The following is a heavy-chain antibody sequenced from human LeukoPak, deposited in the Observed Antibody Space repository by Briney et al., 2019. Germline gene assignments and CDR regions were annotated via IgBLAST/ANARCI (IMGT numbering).Heavy chain of an antibody. Sequence: PSETLSLTCTVSGGSISSGSYYWSWIRQPAGKGLEWIGRIYTSGSTNYNPSLKSRVTISVDTSKNQFSLKLSSVTAADTAVYYCARTRFLEWPRRGYYYYYMDVWGKGTTVTVSS. CDR3: ARTRFLEWPRRGYYYYYMDV. D-gene: IGHD3-3*01. V-gene: IGHV4-61*02. J-gene: IGHJ6*03. CDR1: GGSISSGSYY. CDR2: IYTSGST.